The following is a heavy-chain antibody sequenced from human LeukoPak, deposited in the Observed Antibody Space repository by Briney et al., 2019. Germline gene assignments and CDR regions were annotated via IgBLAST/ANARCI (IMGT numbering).Heavy chain of an antibody. CDR3: ARRINGDTAMWYNWFDP. V-gene: IGHV1-46*01. Sequence: GASVKVSCKASGYTFTSYYMHWVRQAPGQGLEWMGIINPSGGSTSYAQKFQGRVTMTRDMSTSTVYMELSSLRSEDTAVYYCARRINGDTAMWYNWFDPWGQGTLVTVSS. CDR2: INPSGGST. D-gene: IGHD5-18*01. CDR1: GYTFTSYY. J-gene: IGHJ5*02.